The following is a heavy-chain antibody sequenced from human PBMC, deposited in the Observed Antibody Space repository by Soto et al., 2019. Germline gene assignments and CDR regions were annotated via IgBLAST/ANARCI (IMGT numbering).Heavy chain of an antibody. CDR2: IGLTGGIR. Sequence: ASVKVSCKASGHSITSHFMHWVRQAPGQGLEWMGTIGLTGGIRNYAQRFQGRLTMTRDTSTSTVYMELSSLTSEDTAVYYCARDKSGQDRVRWLAPWGQETLVT. D-gene: IGHD3-10*01. CDR3: ARDKSGQDRVRWLAP. CDR1: GHSITSHF. V-gene: IGHV1-46*01. J-gene: IGHJ5*02.